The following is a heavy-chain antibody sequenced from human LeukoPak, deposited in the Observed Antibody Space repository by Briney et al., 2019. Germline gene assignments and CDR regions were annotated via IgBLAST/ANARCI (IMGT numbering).Heavy chain of an antibody. CDR3: AKALGSTCLDY. J-gene: IGHJ4*02. Sequence: GRFLRLSCAASGFTFSGYGIHWVRQAPGKGLEWVAFISYDGSIKYYVDSVKGRFTISRDNSKNTLYLQVNSLRVEDTAFYYCAKALGSTCLDYWGQGTLVTVSS. CDR2: ISYDGSIK. D-gene: IGHD6-13*01. V-gene: IGHV3-30*18. CDR1: GFTFSGYG.